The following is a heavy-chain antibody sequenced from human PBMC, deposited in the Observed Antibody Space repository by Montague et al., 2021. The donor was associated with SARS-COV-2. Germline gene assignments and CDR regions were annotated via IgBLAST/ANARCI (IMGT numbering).Heavy chain of an antibody. V-gene: IGHV4-59*01. Sequence: SETLSLTCTVSGGSISNYYWSWIRQPPGRGLEWIGYIYYSGGTDYSPSLKSRVTISLDTSKNQFSLKVTSVTAADTAVYYCARGGGYYSYGLDVWGPGTTVTVSS. J-gene: IGHJ6*02. D-gene: IGHD3-22*01. CDR2: IYYSGGT. CDR1: GGSISNYY. CDR3: ARGGGYYSYGLDV.